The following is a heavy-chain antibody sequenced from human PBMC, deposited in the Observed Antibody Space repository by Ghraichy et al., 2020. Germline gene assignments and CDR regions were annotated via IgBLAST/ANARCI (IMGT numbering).Heavy chain of an antibody. V-gene: IGHV4-34*01. CDR3: ARGAPPFSGSYPRGHYYMDV. D-gene: IGHD3-10*01. CDR2: INHSGST. Sequence: SETLSLTCAVYGGSFSGYYWSWIRQPPGKGLEWIGEINHSGSTNYNPSLKSRVTISVDTSKNQFSLKLSSVTAADTAVYYCARGAPPFSGSYPRGHYYMDVWGKGTTVTVSS. J-gene: IGHJ6*03. CDR1: GGSFSGYY.